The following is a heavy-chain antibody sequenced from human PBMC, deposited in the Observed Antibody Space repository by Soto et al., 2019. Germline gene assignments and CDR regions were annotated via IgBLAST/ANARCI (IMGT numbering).Heavy chain of an antibody. J-gene: IGHJ5*02. V-gene: IGHV4-39*01. CDR1: GGSISSSSYY. Sequence: QLQLQESGPGLVTPSETLSLTCTVSGGSISSSSYYWAWIRQPPGKGLEWIGSINYSGTTYYIASFKRRVTLSIDPSKSQFPLRLNSVTAADTAVYYCARLVACSGGSCRFDPWGQGTLVTVSS. D-gene: IGHD2-15*01. CDR3: ARLVACSGGSCRFDP. CDR2: INYSGTT.